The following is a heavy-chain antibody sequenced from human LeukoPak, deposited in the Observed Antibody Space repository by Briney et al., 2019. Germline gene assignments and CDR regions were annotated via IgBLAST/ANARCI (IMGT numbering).Heavy chain of an antibody. CDR3: ATHYGDVY. V-gene: IGHV3-15*01. CDR1: GFTFTNAW. D-gene: IGHD4/OR15-4a*01. CDR2: IKSKTDGGTT. Sequence: GGSLRLSCVASGFTFTNAWMSWVRQAPGKGLEWVARIKSKTDGGTTDYAAPVKGRFTISRDDSKNTLLLQMNSLKTEDAAVYYCATHYGDVYWGQGTLVTVSS. J-gene: IGHJ4*02.